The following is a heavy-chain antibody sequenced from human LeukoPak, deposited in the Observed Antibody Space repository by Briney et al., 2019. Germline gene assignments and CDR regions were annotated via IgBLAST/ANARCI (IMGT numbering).Heavy chain of an antibody. CDR3: ARSLSGYDPLSAF. CDR2: MTASSVTF. CDR1: GFTFSSYA. V-gene: IGHV3-48*03. D-gene: IGHD5-12*01. J-gene: IGHJ4*02. Sequence: PGGSLRLSCEVSGFTFSSYAMTWVRQVPGRGLEWLAYMTASSVTFYYADSVRGRFTISRADARNSLFLQMNSLTVEDTAVYYCARSLSGYDPLSAFWGQGTLVTVSS.